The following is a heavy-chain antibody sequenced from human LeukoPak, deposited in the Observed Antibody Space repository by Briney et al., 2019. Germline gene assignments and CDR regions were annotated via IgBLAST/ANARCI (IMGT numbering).Heavy chain of an antibody. CDR3: AKVVGSSDWYRDAFEI. Sequence: GGSLRLSCAASGFTFSSYPMRWVRQAPGKGLEWLSGISGSGGSTNYAGSVKGRFTISRDNSRNTLYLQMNSLRAEDTAVYYCAKVVGSSDWYRDAFEIWGQGTMVTVSS. CDR1: GFTFSSYP. CDR2: ISGSGGST. D-gene: IGHD6-19*01. J-gene: IGHJ3*02. V-gene: IGHV3-23*01.